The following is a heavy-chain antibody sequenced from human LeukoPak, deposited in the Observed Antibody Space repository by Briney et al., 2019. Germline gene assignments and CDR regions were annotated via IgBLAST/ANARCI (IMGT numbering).Heavy chain of an antibody. CDR1: GFTFSNYA. Sequence: GGSLRLSCAASGFTFSNYAMNWVRQAPGKGLEWVSLVSSSGANAYYVDSVKGRFTISRDNSRNTVSLQMNSLRGEDTAVYYCAKDVRVGGGGMDVWGQGTPVTVSS. J-gene: IGHJ6*02. CDR3: AKDVRVGGGGMDV. V-gene: IGHV3-23*01. CDR2: VSSSGANA. D-gene: IGHD1-26*01.